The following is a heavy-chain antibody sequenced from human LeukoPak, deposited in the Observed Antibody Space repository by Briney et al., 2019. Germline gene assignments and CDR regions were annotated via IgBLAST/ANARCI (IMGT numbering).Heavy chain of an antibody. CDR1: GGSFSGYF. V-gene: IGHV4-34*01. Sequence: SETLSLTCAAYGGSFSGYFWTWIRQSPGKGLEWIGEINDSGTTNYNPSLKSRVTISVDKAKKQFSLTLNSVTAADTAVYYCARNQGFGVAIYYFDYWGQGTLVTVSS. D-gene: IGHD3-3*01. CDR3: ARNQGFGVAIYYFDY. J-gene: IGHJ4*02. CDR2: INDSGTT.